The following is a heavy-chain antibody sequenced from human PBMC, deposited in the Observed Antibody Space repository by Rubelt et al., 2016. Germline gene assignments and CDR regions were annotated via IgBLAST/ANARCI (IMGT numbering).Heavy chain of an antibody. V-gene: IGHV3-7*01. J-gene: IGHJ6*03. Sequence: VPGKGLEWVANIKQDGSQKYYVDSVKGRFTISRDNAKNSLYLQMNSLRVEDTAVYYCARDLGRRGVIIRAAGYYMDVWGKGTTVTVSS. CDR2: IKQDGSQK. CDR3: ARDLGRRGVIIRAAGYYMDV. D-gene: IGHD3-10*01.